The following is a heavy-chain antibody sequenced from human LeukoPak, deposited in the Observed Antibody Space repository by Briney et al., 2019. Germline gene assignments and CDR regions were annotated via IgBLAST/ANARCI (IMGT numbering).Heavy chain of an antibody. CDR3: ARRVAVARRDAFDI. J-gene: IGHJ3*02. D-gene: IGHD6-19*01. Sequence: GASVKVSCKASGYTFTSYGISWVQQAPGQGLEWIGWISSYNGNTNYAQKLQGRVTMSTDTSTGTAYMELRSLRSDDTAVYYCARRVAVARRDAFDIWGQGTMVTVSS. V-gene: IGHV1-18*01. CDR2: ISSYNGNT. CDR1: GYTFTSYG.